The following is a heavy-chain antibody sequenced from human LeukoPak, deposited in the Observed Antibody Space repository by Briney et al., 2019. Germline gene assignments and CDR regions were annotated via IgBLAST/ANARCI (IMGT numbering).Heavy chain of an antibody. J-gene: IGHJ4*02. CDR2: KYYSGST. Sequence: ASETLSLTCAVSGVSINTCCYYWTWIRQPPGKGLEWIGYKYYSGSTRYNSSLRSRLSLSLDTSNNQFSLKLSSVTAADTAVYYCARGRSFGFDFDSWGQGTPVIVSS. CDR3: ARGRSFGFDFDS. D-gene: IGHD3-3*02. V-gene: IGHV4-61*01. CDR1: GVSINTCCYY.